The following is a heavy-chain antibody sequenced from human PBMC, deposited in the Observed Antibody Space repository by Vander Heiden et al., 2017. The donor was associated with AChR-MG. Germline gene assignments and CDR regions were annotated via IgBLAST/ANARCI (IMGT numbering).Heavy chain of an antibody. D-gene: IGHD2-2*01. CDR1: GYRFTTYG. CDR2: ISIYNGNT. J-gene: IGHJ4*02. Sequence: QVSLVQSGGEVKSPGASVRVSCKASGYRFTTYGINWVRQAPGQGLEWLGWISIYNGNTNYSPKLQGRVSLTKDTSTSTAYMELHSLTSDDTAMYYCARDVVPAVTAYHFDLWGQGTLVAVSS. V-gene: IGHV1-18*01. CDR3: ARDVVPAVTAYHFDL.